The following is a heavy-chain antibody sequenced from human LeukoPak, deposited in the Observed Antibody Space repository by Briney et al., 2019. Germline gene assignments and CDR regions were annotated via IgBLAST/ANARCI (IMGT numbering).Heavy chain of an antibody. CDR2: ISGSGGST. V-gene: IGHV3-23*01. D-gene: IGHD3-3*01. CDR1: GFTFSSYA. CDR3: ARTGSGYPTLHNHFDY. J-gene: IGHJ4*02. Sequence: GGSLRLSCAASGFTFSSYAMSWVRQAPGKGLEWVSAISGSGGSTYYADSVKGRFTISRDNSKNSLYLQMNSLRAEDTAVYYCARTGSGYPTLHNHFDYWGQGTLVTVSS.